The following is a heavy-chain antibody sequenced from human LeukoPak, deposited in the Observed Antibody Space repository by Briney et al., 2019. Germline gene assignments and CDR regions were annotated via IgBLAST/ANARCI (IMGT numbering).Heavy chain of an antibody. CDR2: ISSDGSKK. Sequence: GGSLRLSCAASGFTFSSYGMHWVRQAPGKGLEWVAVISSDGSKKFYADSVKGRFTISRDNSKNTLYLQMNSLRPEDTAVYYCSKVARLGWELLSYYFDFWGQGTLVTVSS. D-gene: IGHD1-26*01. CDR3: SKVARLGWELLSYYFDF. V-gene: IGHV3-30*02. J-gene: IGHJ4*02. CDR1: GFTFSSYG.